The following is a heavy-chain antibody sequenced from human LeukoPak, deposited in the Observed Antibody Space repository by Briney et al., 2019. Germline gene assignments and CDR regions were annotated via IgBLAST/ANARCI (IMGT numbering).Heavy chain of an antibody. J-gene: IGHJ3*02. D-gene: IGHD6-6*01. CDR1: GFTFNSYS. Sequence: GGSLRLSCAASGFTFNSYSMNWVRQAPWKGLEWVSYISSSGSKIYYADSVKGRFTISRDNTKNSLYLQMNSLRAEDTAVYYCAREDSSSPNLGIDIWGQGTMVTVSS. CDR2: ISSSGSKI. V-gene: IGHV3-48*04. CDR3: AREDSSSPNLGIDI.